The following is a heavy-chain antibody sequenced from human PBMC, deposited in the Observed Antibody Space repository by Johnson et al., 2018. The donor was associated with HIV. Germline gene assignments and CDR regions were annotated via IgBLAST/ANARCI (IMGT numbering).Heavy chain of an antibody. D-gene: IGHD1-26*01. Sequence: VQLVESGGGLVQPGRSLRLSCTASGFTFGDYAMSWVRQAPGKGLEWVGRIKSKTDGGTTDYAAPVKGRFTISRDDSKNTLYLQMNSLKTEDTAVYYCARGERFGGTQEAFDIWGQGTMVTVSS. V-gene: IGHV3-15*01. J-gene: IGHJ3*02. CDR1: GFTFGDYA. CDR2: IKSKTDGGTT. CDR3: ARGERFGGTQEAFDI.